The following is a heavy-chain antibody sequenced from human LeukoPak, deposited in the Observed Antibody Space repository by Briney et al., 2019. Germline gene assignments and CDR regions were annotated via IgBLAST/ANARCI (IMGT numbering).Heavy chain of an antibody. J-gene: IGHJ6*02. D-gene: IGHD5-12*01. Sequence: GGSLRLSCAASGFTVSSNYMSWVRQAPGKGLEWVSAIYSGGSTYYADSVKGRFTISRDNSKNTLYLQMNSLRAEDTAVYYCARDPSGYDYYYYGMDVWGQGTTVTVSS. V-gene: IGHV3-66*01. CDR2: IYSGGST. CDR1: GFTVSSNY. CDR3: ARDPSGYDYYYYGMDV.